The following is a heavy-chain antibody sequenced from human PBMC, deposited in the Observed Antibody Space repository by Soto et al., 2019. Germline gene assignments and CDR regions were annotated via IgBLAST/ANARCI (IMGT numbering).Heavy chain of an antibody. V-gene: IGHV1-69*12. Sequence: QVQLVQSGAEVKKPGSSVKVSCKASGGTFSSYAISWVRQAPGQGLEWMGGIIPIFGIANYAQKFQGRVTITADESTSTAYMELSSLRSEDTAVYYCAILGYCISTSCSLVFDYWGQGTLVTVSS. CDR3: AILGYCISTSCSLVFDY. J-gene: IGHJ4*02. CDR2: IIPIFGIA. D-gene: IGHD2-2*01. CDR1: GGTFSSYA.